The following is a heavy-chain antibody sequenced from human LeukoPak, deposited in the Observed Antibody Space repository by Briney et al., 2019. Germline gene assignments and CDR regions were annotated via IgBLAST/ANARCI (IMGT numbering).Heavy chain of an antibody. D-gene: IGHD1-20*01. Sequence: ASVKVSCKASGYTFTSYDINWVRQATEQGLEWMGWMNPISGNTGYAQKFQGRVTMTRNTSISTAYMELSSLRSEDTAVYYCARGPRITGNPWGQGTLVTVSS. CDR2: MNPISGNT. V-gene: IGHV1-8*01. CDR1: GYTFTSYD. J-gene: IGHJ5*02. CDR3: ARGPRITGNP.